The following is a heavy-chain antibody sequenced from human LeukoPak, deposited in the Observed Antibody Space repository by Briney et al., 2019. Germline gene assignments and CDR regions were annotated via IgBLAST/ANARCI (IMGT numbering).Heavy chain of an antibody. CDR2: IRGAGGTT. CDR1: GFTFSDYA. Sequence: GGSLRLSCAASGFTFSDYALIWVRQAPGKGLEWISAIRGAGGTTYYADSVKGRCTISRDNSRNTVYLQMNSLRAEDTALYFCGKDPNGDYVGAFDFWGPGTMVTVSS. V-gene: IGHV3-23*01. D-gene: IGHD4-17*01. CDR3: GKDPNGDYVGAFDF. J-gene: IGHJ3*01.